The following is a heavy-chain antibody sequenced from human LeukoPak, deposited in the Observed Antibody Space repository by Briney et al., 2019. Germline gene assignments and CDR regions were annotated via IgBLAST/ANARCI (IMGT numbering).Heavy chain of an antibody. CDR2: ISSSSSTI. J-gene: IGHJ4*02. D-gene: IGHD3-22*01. CDR1: GFTFSNYN. CDR3: ARRYNYYDSSGYYN. Sequence: GGSLRLSCAASGFTFSNYNMNWVRQAPGKGLQWVSYISSSSSTIYYADSVKGRFTISGDNAKNSLYLRMNSLRAEDTAVYFCARRYNYYDSSGYYNWGQGTLVTVSS. V-gene: IGHV3-48*01.